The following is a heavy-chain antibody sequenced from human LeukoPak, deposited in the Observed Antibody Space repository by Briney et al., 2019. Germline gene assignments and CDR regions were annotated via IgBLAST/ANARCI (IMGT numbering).Heavy chain of an antibody. CDR2: ISYDGSNK. J-gene: IGHJ6*02. CDR1: GFTFSSYA. Sequence: GRSLRLSCAASGFTFSSYAMHWVRQAPGKGLEWVAVISYDGSNKYYADSVKGRFTISRDNSKNTLYLQMNSLRAEDTAVYYCARDFAYYYYGMDVWGQGTTVTVSS. V-gene: IGHV3-30*04. CDR3: ARDFAYYYYGMDV.